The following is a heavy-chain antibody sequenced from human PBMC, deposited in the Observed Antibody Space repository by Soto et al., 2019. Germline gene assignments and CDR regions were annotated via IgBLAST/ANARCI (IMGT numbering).Heavy chain of an antibody. D-gene: IGHD6-19*01. CDR2: ISSSSSTI. Sequence: EVQLVESGGGLVQPGGSLRLSCAASGFTFSSYNMNWVRQAPGKGLEWVSYISSSSSTIYYADSVKGRFTISRDNAKNPLYLQMNSLRAEDTAVYYCARSSQWLGGGLDYWGQGTLVTVSS. J-gene: IGHJ4*02. V-gene: IGHV3-48*01. CDR3: ARSSQWLGGGLDY. CDR1: GFTFSSYN.